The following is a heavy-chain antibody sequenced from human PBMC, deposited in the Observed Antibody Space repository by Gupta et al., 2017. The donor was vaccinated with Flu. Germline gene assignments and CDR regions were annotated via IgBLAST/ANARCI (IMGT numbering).Heavy chain of an antibody. CDR1: GFTFSDYW. D-gene: IGHD6-19*01. CDR3: ARDVSTGYYGDY. V-gene: IGHV3-7*04. Sequence: EVQLVESGGGLVQPGGSLRLSCAASGFTFSDYWMSWVRPAPGKGLEGVANINRDGSEKYYVDSVKGRLTISRNNAKNSLYLQMDSLRAGDSAVYYCARDVSTGYYGDYWGQGTLVTVSS. CDR2: INRDGSEK. J-gene: IGHJ4*02.